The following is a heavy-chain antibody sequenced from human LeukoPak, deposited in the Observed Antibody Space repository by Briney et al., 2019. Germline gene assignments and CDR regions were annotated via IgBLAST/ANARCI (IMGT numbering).Heavy chain of an antibody. CDR3: AKYPGYCSGGSCYNWFDP. D-gene: IGHD2-15*01. J-gene: IGHJ5*02. CDR2: ISSSSSTI. Sequence: GGSLRLSCAASGFTFSSYSMNWVRQAPGKGLEWVSYISSSSSTIYYADSVKGRFTISRDNAKSSLYLQMNSLRDEDTAVYYCAKYPGYCSGGSCYNWFDPWGQGTLVTVSS. V-gene: IGHV3-48*02. CDR1: GFTFSSYS.